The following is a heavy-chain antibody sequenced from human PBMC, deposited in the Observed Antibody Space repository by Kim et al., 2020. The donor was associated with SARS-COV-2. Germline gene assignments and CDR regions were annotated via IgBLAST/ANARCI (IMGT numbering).Heavy chain of an antibody. CDR1: GFTFSSYA. CDR2: ISSNGGST. D-gene: IGHD1-26*01. J-gene: IGHJ4*02. CDR3: VKGRVGARIAFIDY. Sequence: GGSLRLSCSASGFTFSSYAMHWVRQAPGKGLEYVSAISSNGGSTYYADSVKGRFTISRDNSKNTLYLQMSSLRAEDTAVYYCVKGRVGARIAFIDYWGQGTLVTVSS. V-gene: IGHV3-64D*06.